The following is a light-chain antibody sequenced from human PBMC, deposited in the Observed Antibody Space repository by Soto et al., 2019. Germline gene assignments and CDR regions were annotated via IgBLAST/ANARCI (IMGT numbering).Light chain of an antibody. CDR2: RAS. CDR3: QQYGSSPTWT. V-gene: IGKV3-20*01. Sequence: EIVLTQSPATLSSFPGDRVTLSCRASQAVNTRLAWYQHKPGQAPRLLIFRASTRATGIPARFSGSGSGTDFTLTISRLEPEDSAVYYCQQYGSSPTWTFGQGTKV. J-gene: IGKJ1*01. CDR1: QAVNTR.